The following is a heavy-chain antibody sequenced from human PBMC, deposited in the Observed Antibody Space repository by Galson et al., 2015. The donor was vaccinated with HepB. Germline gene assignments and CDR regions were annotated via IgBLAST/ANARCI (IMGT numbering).Heavy chain of an antibody. CDR2: ISYDGSNK. CDR1: GFTFSSYG. J-gene: IGHJ4*02. CDR3: ASDYDILTGYYRGDY. D-gene: IGHD3-9*01. Sequence: SLRLSCAASGFTFSSYGMHWVRQAPGKGLEWVAVISYDGSNKYYADSVKGRFTISRDNSKNTLYLQMNSLRAEDTAVYYCASDYDILTGYYRGDYWGQGTLVTVSS. V-gene: IGHV3-30*03.